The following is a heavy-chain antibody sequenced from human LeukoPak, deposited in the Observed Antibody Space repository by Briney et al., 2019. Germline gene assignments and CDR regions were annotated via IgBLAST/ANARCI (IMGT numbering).Heavy chain of an antibody. D-gene: IGHD4-23*01. J-gene: IGHJ4*02. CDR2: IYHSGST. V-gene: IGHV4-34*01. CDR1: GGSFSGCY. Sequence: SETLSLTCAVYGGSFSGCYWSWIRHPTGRGLEGIGEIYHSGSTIYNPCLKRRDTLSVEKYKNQLSLKMSSVSAADTAVYYCARGVGTVVTPLASSLCNDYWGQGTLVTVSS. CDR3: ARGVGTVVTPLASSLCNDY.